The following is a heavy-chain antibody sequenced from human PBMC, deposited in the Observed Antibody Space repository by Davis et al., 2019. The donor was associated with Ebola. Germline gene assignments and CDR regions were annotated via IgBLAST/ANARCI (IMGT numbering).Heavy chain of an antibody. CDR3: ARVNYDLLTGYRSDP. V-gene: IGHV4-59*12. Sequence: SETLSLTCTVSGGSISSYYWSWIRQHPGKGLEWIGNIYHSGSTNYNPSLKSRLSISLETSKNQFSLKLSSVTAADTAVYYCARVNYDLLTGYRSDPWGQGTLVTVSS. CDR1: GGSISSYY. CDR2: IYHSGST. D-gene: IGHD3-9*01. J-gene: IGHJ5*02.